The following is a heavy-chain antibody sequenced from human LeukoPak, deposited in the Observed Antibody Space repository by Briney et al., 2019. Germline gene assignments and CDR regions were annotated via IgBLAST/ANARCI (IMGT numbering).Heavy chain of an antibody. CDR1: GYTFTSYA. CDR2: INAGNGNT. V-gene: IGHV1-3*03. CDR3: AICVVTATPCYFDY. J-gene: IGHJ4*02. Sequence: ASVKVSCKASGYTFTSYAVHWVRQAPGQRLEWMGWINAGNGNTKYSQEFQGRVTITRDTSASTAYMELSSLRSEDMAVYYCAICVVTATPCYFDYWGQGTLVTVSS. D-gene: IGHD2-21*02.